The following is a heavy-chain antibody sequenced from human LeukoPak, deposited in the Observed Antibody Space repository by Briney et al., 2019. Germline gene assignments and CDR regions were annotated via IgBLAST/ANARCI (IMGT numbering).Heavy chain of an antibody. CDR2: FDPEDGET. CDR3: ATAGIQLWLRYFDY. CDR1: GYTLTELS. Sequence: ASVTVSCKVSGYTLTELSMHWVRQAPGKGLEWMGGFDPEDGETIYAQKFQGRVTMTEDTSTDTAYMELSSLRSEDTAVYYCATAGIQLWLRYFDYWGQGTLVTVSS. J-gene: IGHJ4*02. D-gene: IGHD5-18*01. V-gene: IGHV1-24*01.